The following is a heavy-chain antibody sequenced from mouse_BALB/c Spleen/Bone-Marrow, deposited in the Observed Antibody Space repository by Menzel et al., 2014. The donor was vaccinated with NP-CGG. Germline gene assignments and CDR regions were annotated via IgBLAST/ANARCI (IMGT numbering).Heavy chain of an antibody. CDR3: ARNLGRVRYSYALDY. D-gene: IGHD1-2*01. Sequence: VKLMESGPGLAQPSQSLSITCTVSGFSLTNYGIHWVRQSPGKGLEWLGVIWSGGNTDYNATFISRLSISKDNSKSQVFFKMNSLQGNDTAVFYCARNLGRVRYSYALDYWGQGTSVTVSS. CDR1: GFSLTNYG. J-gene: IGHJ4*01. V-gene: IGHV2-2*02. CDR2: IWSGGNT.